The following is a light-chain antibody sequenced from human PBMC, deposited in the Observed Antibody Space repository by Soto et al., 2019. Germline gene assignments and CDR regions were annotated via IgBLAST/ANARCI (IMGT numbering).Light chain of an antibody. V-gene: IGLV1-47*02. CDR3: ATWDDSLSAWV. CDR1: SSNIGSHY. Sequence: QTVVTQPLSASGTPGQRVTISCSGSSSNIGSHYVYWYQQLPGAAPKLLIYSNNQRPSGVPDRFSGSKSGTSASLAISGLRSEDEANYYCATWDDSLSAWVFGGGTKLTVL. CDR2: SNN. J-gene: IGLJ3*02.